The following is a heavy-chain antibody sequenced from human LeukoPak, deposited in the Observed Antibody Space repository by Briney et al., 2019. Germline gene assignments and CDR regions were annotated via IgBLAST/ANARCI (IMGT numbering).Heavy chain of an antibody. Sequence: GGSLRLSCAASGFTFSGSAMHWVRQASGKGLEWVGRIRSKANSYATAYAASVKGRFTISRDDSKNTAYLQMNSLKTEDTAVYYCTRLYYDILTGYYNHWGQGTLVTVSS. CDR1: GFTFSGSA. D-gene: IGHD3-9*01. CDR2: IRSKANSYAT. CDR3: TRLYYDILTGYYNH. J-gene: IGHJ5*02. V-gene: IGHV3-73*01.